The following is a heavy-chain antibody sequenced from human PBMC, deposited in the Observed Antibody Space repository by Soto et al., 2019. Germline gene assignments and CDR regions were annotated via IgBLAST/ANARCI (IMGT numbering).Heavy chain of an antibody. Sequence: QVQLVESGGGVVQPGTSLRLSCAASGFSFSTYDMHWVRQAPGKGLEWVALITYDGSDEYYGDSVKGRFTVFRDNSKNTLSLQMHSLKPEDTGVYYCAKHRPLEHWGQGTLVTVSS. J-gene: IGHJ4*02. CDR2: ITYDGSDE. CDR3: AKHRPLEH. CDR1: GFSFSTYD. V-gene: IGHV3-30*18.